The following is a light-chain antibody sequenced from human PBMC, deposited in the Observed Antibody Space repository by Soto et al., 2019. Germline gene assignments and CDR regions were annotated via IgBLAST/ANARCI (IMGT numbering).Light chain of an antibody. CDR2: GAS. Sequence: EIVLTQSPGTLSLSPGERATLSCRASQSVCSNYLAWHQQKPGQAPRLLIYGASNRATGIPDRFSGSGSGTDFTLTISRLETEDFAVYYCQQYGSSPYTFGQGTKLEFK. CDR1: QSVCSNY. CDR3: QQYGSSPYT. V-gene: IGKV3-20*01. J-gene: IGKJ2*01.